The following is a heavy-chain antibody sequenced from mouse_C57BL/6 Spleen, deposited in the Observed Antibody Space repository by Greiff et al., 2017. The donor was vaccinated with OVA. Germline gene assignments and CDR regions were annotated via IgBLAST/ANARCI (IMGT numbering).Heavy chain of an antibody. CDR1: GFTFSDYY. Sequence: EVTVVVSEGGLVQPGSSMRLSCTASGFTFSDYYMAWVCQVPAKGLEWVANIKYDGSRNYYLYSLKSRFIISSDNAKNILYLQMSSQKSDDTATYYCAIADPDAIDYWGQGTSVTVSS. V-gene: IGHV5-16*01. CDR3: AIADPDAIDY. J-gene: IGHJ4*01. CDR2: IKYDGSRN.